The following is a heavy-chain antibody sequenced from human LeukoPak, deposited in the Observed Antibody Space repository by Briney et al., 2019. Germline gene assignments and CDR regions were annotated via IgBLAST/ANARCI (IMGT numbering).Heavy chain of an antibody. D-gene: IGHD5-12*01. CDR2: IYTSGST. Sequence: PSETLSLTCTVSGGSISRYYWSWIRQPAGKGLEWIGRIYTSGSTNYNPSLKSRVTMSVDTSKNQFSLKLSSVTAADTAVYYCAYSGYDTPFDYWGQGTLVTVSS. CDR3: AYSGYDTPFDY. J-gene: IGHJ4*02. CDR1: GGSISRYY. V-gene: IGHV4-4*07.